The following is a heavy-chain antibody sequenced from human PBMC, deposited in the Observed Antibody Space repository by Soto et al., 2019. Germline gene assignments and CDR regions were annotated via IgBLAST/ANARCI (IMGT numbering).Heavy chain of an antibody. CDR2: VNSDGSIT. CDR3: ARVGATTWY. V-gene: IGHV3-74*01. J-gene: IGHJ4*02. CDR1: GFTFSSYW. Sequence: GGSLRLSCAASGFTFSSYWMHWVRQAPGKGLVWVSRVNSDGSITNYADAVKGRFTISRDNAKNTLYLQMDGLRAEDTAVYYCARVGATTWYWGQGTLVTVSS. D-gene: IGHD1-26*01.